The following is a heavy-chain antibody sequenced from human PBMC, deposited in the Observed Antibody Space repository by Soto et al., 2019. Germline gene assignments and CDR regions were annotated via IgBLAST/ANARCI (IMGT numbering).Heavy chain of an antibody. D-gene: IGHD1-1*01. Sequence: ASVQVSFKASGYTFTTHAMHWVRQAPGQSLEWMGWINGGTGQTKHSQRFQGRVIITRDTSASTAYMELSSLRSEDTAVYYCARGKGMEENYYYYGLDIWGQGTTVTVS. CDR1: GYTFTTHA. CDR2: INGGTGQT. J-gene: IGHJ6*02. CDR3: ARGKGMEENYYYYGLDI. V-gene: IGHV1-3*01.